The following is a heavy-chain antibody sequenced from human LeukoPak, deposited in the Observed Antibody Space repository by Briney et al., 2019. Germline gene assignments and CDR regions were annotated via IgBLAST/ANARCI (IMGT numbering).Heavy chain of an antibody. D-gene: IGHD2-2*01. J-gene: IGHJ3*02. CDR1: GGSLNSNY. CDR3: ARLGDIVVVPAAFDI. CDR2: IYYSGST. Sequence: PSETLSLTCTVSGGSLNSNYWSWIRQPPGKGLEWIGYIYYSGSTNYNPSLKSRVTISVDTSKNQFSLKLGSVTAADTAVYYCARLGDIVVVPAAFDIWGQGTMVTVSS. V-gene: IGHV4-59*01.